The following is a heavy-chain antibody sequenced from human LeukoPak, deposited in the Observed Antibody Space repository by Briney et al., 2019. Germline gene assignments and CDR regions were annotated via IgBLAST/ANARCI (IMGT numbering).Heavy chain of an antibody. CDR3: ARRAYGSGSYRPYDY. Sequence: GGSLRLSCAASGFTFSSYSMNWVRQAPGKGLEWVSSISSSSSYIYYADSVKGRFTISRDNAKNSLYLQMNSLRAEDTAVYYCARRAYGSGSYRPYDYWGQGTLVTASS. CDR2: ISSSSSYI. D-gene: IGHD3-10*01. V-gene: IGHV3-21*01. J-gene: IGHJ4*02. CDR1: GFTFSSYS.